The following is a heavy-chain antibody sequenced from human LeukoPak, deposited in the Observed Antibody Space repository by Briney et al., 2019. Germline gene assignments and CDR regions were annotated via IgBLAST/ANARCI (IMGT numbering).Heavy chain of an antibody. CDR2: IKQDGSEQ. Sequence: GGSLRLSCAASGFTFTTYWMGWVRQAPGKGLEWVANIKQDGSEQYYVDSVKGRFTISRDNAKNSLYLQMNSLRAEDTAVYYCARDPTYYYDSSGYPGYWGQGTLVTVSS. D-gene: IGHD3-22*01. V-gene: IGHV3-7*03. CDR3: ARDPTYYYDSSGYPGY. CDR1: GFTFTTYW. J-gene: IGHJ4*02.